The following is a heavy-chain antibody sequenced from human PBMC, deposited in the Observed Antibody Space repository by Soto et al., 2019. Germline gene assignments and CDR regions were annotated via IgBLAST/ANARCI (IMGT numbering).Heavy chain of an antibody. Sequence: PSETLSLTCAVSGGSISSGGYSWSWIRQPPGKGLEWIGYIYHSGSTYYNPSLKSRVTISVDRSKNQFSLKLNSVTAADTAVYYCARGGNYYDSSGSSLLDSWGQGALVTVSS. D-gene: IGHD3-22*01. J-gene: IGHJ5*01. CDR1: GGSISSGGYS. V-gene: IGHV4-30-2*01. CDR3: ARGGNYYDSSGSSLLDS. CDR2: IYHSGST.